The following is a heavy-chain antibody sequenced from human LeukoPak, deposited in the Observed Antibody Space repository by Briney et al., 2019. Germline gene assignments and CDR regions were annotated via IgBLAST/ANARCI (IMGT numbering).Heavy chain of an antibody. CDR2: MYYSGHT. D-gene: IGHD2-8*01. CDR3: ASGHCTDDVCFFDY. Sequence: PSETLSLTCSVSGGSMSTYYWNGIRQSPGKGLEWIGYMYYSGHTYYNPYLKSRVTISLDTSKNQFSLRLTSVTAADTAVYYCASGHCTDDVCFFDYWGLGTLVTVSS. CDR1: GGSMSTYY. J-gene: IGHJ4*02. V-gene: IGHV4-59*01.